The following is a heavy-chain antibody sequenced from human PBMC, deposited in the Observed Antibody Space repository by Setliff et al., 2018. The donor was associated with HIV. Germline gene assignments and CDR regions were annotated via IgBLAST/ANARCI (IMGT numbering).Heavy chain of an antibody. CDR3: ARDPGGLYCTSASCQGGCFDP. V-gene: IGHV4-61*09. CDR2: IYTSGST. Sequence: LSLTCTVSGGSISSGSYYWSWIRQPAGKGLEWIGHIYTSGSTNYNPSLKSRVTISVDTSKNQFSLNLNSVTAADTAVYYCARDPGGLYCTSASCQGGCFDPWGQGTLVTVSS. D-gene: IGHD2-2*01. CDR1: GGSISSGSYY. J-gene: IGHJ5*02.